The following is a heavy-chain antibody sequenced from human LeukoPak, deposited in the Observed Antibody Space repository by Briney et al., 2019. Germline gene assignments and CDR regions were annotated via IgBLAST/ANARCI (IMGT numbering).Heavy chain of an antibody. Sequence: GGSLRLLCSASGFPFRSYWMHWVRQAPGKGMVRVSSINSDGTSANYADSAEGRFTVSRDNAKNTLYLQMNSLRVDDTAVNYCARAYFDNSGYYIGYWGQGSLVTVSA. CDR3: ARAYFDNSGYYIGY. D-gene: IGHD3-22*01. V-gene: IGHV3-74*01. CDR1: GFPFRSYW. CDR2: INSDGTSA. J-gene: IGHJ4*02.